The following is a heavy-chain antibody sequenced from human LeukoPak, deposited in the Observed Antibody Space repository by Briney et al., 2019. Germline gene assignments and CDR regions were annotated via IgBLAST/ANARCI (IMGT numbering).Heavy chain of an antibody. D-gene: IGHD2-21*01. CDR2: MYSNGNT. Sequence: GGSLRLSCVASGFTVSTSYMNWVRQAPGKGLEWVSVMYSNGNTFYSDSVKGRFTVSRDSSENTLYLQMNNLRVEHTGVYYCAKFFYDVSAGYSFWGQGTRVTVSS. CDR3: AKFFYDVSAGYSF. V-gene: IGHV3-53*01. CDR1: GFTVSTSY. J-gene: IGHJ4*02.